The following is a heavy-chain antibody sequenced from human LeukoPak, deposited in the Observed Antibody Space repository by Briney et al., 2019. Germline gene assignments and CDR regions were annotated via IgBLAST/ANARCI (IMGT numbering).Heavy chain of an antibody. J-gene: IGHJ3*02. D-gene: IGHD4-17*01. Sequence: GGSLRLSCAASGFTFSSYTMHWVRQAPDKGLEWVAVISHDGGNKYYADSVKGRFTISRDNSKNTLYLQMNGLRAEETAMYYCARELIPYSDYGDYVYFGGVISNAFDIWGQGTMVTVSS. V-gene: IGHV3-30-3*01. CDR1: GFTFSSYT. CDR2: ISHDGGNK. CDR3: ARELIPYSDYGDYVYFGGVISNAFDI.